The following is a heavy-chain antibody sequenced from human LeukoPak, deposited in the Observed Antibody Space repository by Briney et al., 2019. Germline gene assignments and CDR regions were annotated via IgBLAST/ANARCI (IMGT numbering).Heavy chain of an antibody. J-gene: IGHJ6*04. V-gene: IGHV1-18*04. CDR3: ARETLYYDILTGYYGLYYYGMDV. CDR1: GYTFTSYG. CDR2: ISAYNGNT. Sequence: ASVKVSCKASGYTFTSYGISWVRQAPGQGLEWLGWISAYNGNTNYAQKLQGRVTMTTDTSTSTAYMELRSLGSDDTAVYYCARETLYYDILTGYYGLYYYGMDVWGKGTTVTVSS. D-gene: IGHD3-9*01.